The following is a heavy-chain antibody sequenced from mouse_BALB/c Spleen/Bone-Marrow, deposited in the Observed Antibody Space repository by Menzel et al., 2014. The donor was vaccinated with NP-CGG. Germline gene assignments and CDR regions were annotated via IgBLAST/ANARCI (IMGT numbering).Heavy chain of an antibody. V-gene: IGHV14-1*02. CDR1: GFNIKDYY. CDR3: ASYYGSSYDYFDY. D-gene: IGHD1-1*01. Sequence: LQQSGAELVRPGALVKLSCKASGFNIKDYYMHWVKQRPEQGLEWIGWIDPENGNTIYDPKFQGKASITADTSSNTAYLQLSSLTSEDTAVYYCASYYGSSYDYFDYWGQGTTLTVSS. J-gene: IGHJ2*01. CDR2: IDPENGNT.